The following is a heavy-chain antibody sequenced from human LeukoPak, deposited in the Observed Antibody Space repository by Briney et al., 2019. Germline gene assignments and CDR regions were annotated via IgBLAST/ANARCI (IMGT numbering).Heavy chain of an antibody. D-gene: IGHD6-19*01. Sequence: GGSLRLSCAASGFTVSSNYMSWVRQAPGKGLEWVSAISGSGGSTYYADSVKGRFNISRDNSKSTLYLQMNSLRAEDTAVYYCAKSPGAVAGNYWGQGTLVTVSS. CDR3: AKSPGAVAGNY. CDR1: GFTVSSNY. CDR2: ISGSGGST. V-gene: IGHV3-23*01. J-gene: IGHJ4*02.